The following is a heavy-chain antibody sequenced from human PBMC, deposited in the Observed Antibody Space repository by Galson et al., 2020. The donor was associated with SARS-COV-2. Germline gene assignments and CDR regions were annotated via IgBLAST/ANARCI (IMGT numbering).Heavy chain of an antibody. V-gene: IGHV3-20*04. D-gene: IGHD1-26*01. Sequence: GGYLRLSCAASGFNFNDHGMTWVRQAPGKGLEWVAGINWNGDTTNYADSVKGRFIISRDNAKDSLYLQMDSLGAEDTALYYCARDATFDGTFGFAFDIWGQGTMVTVSS. CDR1: GFNFNDHG. CDR2: INWNGDTT. J-gene: IGHJ3*02. CDR3: ARDATFDGTFGFAFDI.